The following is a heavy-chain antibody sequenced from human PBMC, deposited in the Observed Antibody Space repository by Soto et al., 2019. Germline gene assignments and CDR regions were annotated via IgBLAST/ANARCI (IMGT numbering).Heavy chain of an antibody. J-gene: IGHJ4*02. CDR2: ITGSGENT. D-gene: IGHD3-16*01. V-gene: IGHV3-23*01. Sequence: EVQLLESGGDLVRPGGSLRLSCAASGFTFSSFAMNWVRQAPGKGLEWVSTITGSGENTYYADSVKGLFTISRDNSNNMLSLHLRSLRAEDTALYYCSRRRPLCVVRAFDSWGQGTLVTVSS. CDR3: SRRRPLCVVRAFDS. CDR1: GFTFSSFA.